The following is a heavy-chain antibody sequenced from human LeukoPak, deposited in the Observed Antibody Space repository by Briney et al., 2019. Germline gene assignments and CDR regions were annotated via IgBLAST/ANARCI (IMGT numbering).Heavy chain of an antibody. D-gene: IGHD6-19*01. CDR1: GCTFANYG. V-gene: IGHV1-18*01. CDR2: IGAYNGNT. Sequence: ASVKVSCKASGCTFANYGISWVRQAPGQGLEWVGWIGAYNGNTNYAQKLQGRVTMTTDTSTRTGYMELRSLRSDDTAVYYCARSPIARVAATTPYYMDVWGKGTTVTISS. CDR3: ARSPIARVAATTPYYMDV. J-gene: IGHJ6*03.